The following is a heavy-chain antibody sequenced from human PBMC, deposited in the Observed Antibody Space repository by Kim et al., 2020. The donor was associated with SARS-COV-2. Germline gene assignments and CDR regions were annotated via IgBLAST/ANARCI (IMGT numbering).Heavy chain of an antibody. V-gene: IGHV3-30*18. Sequence: GGSLRLSCVASGFTFNTYGMHWVRQAPGKGLEWVAVITYDGSNDFYADSEKGRFTISRDNSKNTLYLQMNSLRAEDTAVYYCAKDGDASDASSSFWYYFDSWGQGTRVTVSS. CDR3: AKDGDASDASSSFWYYFDS. CDR1: GFTFNTYG. J-gene: IGHJ4*02. CDR2: ITYDGSND. D-gene: IGHD2-21*01.